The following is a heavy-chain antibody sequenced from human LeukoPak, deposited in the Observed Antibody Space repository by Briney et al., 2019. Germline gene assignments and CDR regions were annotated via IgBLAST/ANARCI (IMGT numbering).Heavy chain of an antibody. CDR3: ARGPTISETVYFDY. D-gene: IGHD1-1*01. J-gene: IGHJ4*02. V-gene: IGHV4-34*01. CDR1: GGSFCAYY. Sequence: PSETLSLTCAVYGGSFCAYYWSWIRQSPGKGLQWIAEVNHRGDTNYNPSVKGRVTISVDTSKNQFSLKVTSLTAADTAVYYCARGPTISETVYFDYWGQGTLVTVSS. CDR2: VNHRGDT.